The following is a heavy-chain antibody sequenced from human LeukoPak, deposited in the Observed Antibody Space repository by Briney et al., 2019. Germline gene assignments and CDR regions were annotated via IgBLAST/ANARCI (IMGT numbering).Heavy chain of an antibody. CDR3: AKDWDSSSWYSNYFDY. CDR2: ISGSGGST. CDR1: GFTFSSYA. D-gene: IGHD6-13*01. V-gene: IGHV3-23*01. Sequence: GGSLRLSCAASGFTFSSYAMSWVRQAPGKGLEWVSAISGSGGSTYYADSVKGRFTISRDNSKNTLYLQMNSLRAEDTAVYYCAKDWDSSSWYSNYFDYWGQGTLVTVSS. J-gene: IGHJ4*02.